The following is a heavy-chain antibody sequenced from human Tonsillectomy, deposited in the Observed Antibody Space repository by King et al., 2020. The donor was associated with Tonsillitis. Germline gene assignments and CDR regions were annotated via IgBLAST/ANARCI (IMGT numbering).Heavy chain of an antibody. CDR1: GYTFTGYY. J-gene: IGHJ6*02. D-gene: IGHD2-2*01. CDR2: INPNSGGT. Sequence: QLVQSGAEVKKPGASVKVSCKASGYTFTGYYMHWLRQAPGQGLEWMGWINPNSGGTNYAQKFQGRVTRTRDTSISTAYMGLSRLRSDDTAVYYCAGPSIVVVPAAIGAYYYGMDVWGQGTTVTVSS. CDR3: AGPSIVVVPAAIGAYYYGMDV. V-gene: IGHV1-2*02.